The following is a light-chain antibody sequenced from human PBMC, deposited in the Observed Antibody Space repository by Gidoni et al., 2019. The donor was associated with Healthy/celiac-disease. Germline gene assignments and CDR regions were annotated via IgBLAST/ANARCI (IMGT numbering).Light chain of an antibody. Sequence: DIQMTQSPSSVSASVGDRVTIPCRASQGISSWLAWYQQKPGKAPQLLIYAASSLQRVVPSRFSGSGSATVFTLTISRLHPEDFATYYCQQANSFPPTFGGGTKVEIK. V-gene: IGKV1-12*01. J-gene: IGKJ4*01. CDR3: QQANSFPPT. CDR2: AAS. CDR1: QGISSW.